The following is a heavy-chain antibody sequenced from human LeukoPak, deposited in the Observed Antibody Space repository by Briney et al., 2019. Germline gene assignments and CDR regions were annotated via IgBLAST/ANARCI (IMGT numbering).Heavy chain of an antibody. J-gene: IGHJ4*02. D-gene: IGHD6-13*01. Sequence: VGSLRLSCAASGFTFSSYGMHWVRQAPGKGLEWVAFIRYDGSKKYYADSVKGRFTISRDNSKNTLYLQMNSLRAEDTAVYYCAKTTYSSSWYTSSWGQGTLVTVSS. CDR1: GFTFSSYG. CDR3: AKTTYSSSWYTSS. V-gene: IGHV3-30*02. CDR2: IRYDGSKK.